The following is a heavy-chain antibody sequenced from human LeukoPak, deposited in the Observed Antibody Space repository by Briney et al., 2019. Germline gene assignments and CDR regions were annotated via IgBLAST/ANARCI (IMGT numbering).Heavy chain of an antibody. CDR2: ISFDGSNE. Sequence: GTSLRLSCAASGFTFSSYAMHWVRQAPGKGLDWVAVISFDGSNEYYADSVKGRFTISRDNSKSTLYLQMNSLRAEDTAVYYCASYSSSLHEGEGYWGQGTLVTVSS. J-gene: IGHJ4*02. V-gene: IGHV3-30-3*01. CDR3: ASYSSSLHEGEGY. CDR1: GFTFSSYA. D-gene: IGHD6-13*01.